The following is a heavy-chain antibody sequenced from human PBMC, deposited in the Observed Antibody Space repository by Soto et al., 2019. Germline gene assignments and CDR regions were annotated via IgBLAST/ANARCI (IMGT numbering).Heavy chain of an antibody. CDR3: ARAPGYDSRDYYQRDAYDI. D-gene: IGHD3-22*01. J-gene: IGHJ3*02. V-gene: IGHV4-30-2*01. CDR1: GGSISSGGYS. Sequence: SETLSLTCAVSGGSISSGGYSWSWIRQPPGKGLEWIGYIYHSGSTYYNPSLKSRVTISVDRSKNQFSLKLSSVTAADTAVYYCARAPGYDSRDYYQRDAYDIWSQGTIVTVSS. CDR2: IYHSGST.